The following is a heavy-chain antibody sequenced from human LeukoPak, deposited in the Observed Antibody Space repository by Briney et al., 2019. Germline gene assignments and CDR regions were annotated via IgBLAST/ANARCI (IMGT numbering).Heavy chain of an antibody. J-gene: IGHJ3*02. CDR1: GGSISSSSYY. CDR2: IYYSGST. V-gene: IGHV4-39*07. Sequence: SETLSLTCTVSGGSISSSSYYWGWIRQPPGKGLEWIGSIYYSGSTYYNPSLKSRVTISVDTSKNQFSLKLSSVTAADTAVYYCARVSPKKAFDIWGQGTMVTVSS. CDR3: ARVSPKKAFDI.